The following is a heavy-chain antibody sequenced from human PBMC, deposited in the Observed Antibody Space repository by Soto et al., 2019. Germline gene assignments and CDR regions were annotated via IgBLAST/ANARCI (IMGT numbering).Heavy chain of an antibody. Sequence: QVQLQESGPGLVKPSGTLSLTCGVSSASISSSNWWSWVRQPPGKGLEWIGEIYYTGSTEYNPSLKSRVTMSVDTSKNHFSLKLSSVTAADTAVYYCARVAVTADHWGQGTLVTVSS. V-gene: IGHV4-4*02. CDR1: SASISSSNW. D-gene: IGHD4-4*01. CDR3: ARVAVTADH. CDR2: IYYTGST. J-gene: IGHJ5*02.